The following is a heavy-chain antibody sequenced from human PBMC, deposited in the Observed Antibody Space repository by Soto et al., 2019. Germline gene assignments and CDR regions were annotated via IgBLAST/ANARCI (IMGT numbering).Heavy chain of an antibody. Sequence: AGGSLRLSCAASGSTLSSYWMSWVRQPPGKGLEWVANIKPGGTEKYYIDSVKGRFSISRDDAKNSLYLQMNSLRAEDTAVYYCVRDHAVAASDYWGQGTLVTVSS. D-gene: IGHD6-13*01. CDR3: VRDHAVAASDY. CDR2: IKPGGTEK. V-gene: IGHV3-7*01. CDR1: GSTLSSYW. J-gene: IGHJ4*02.